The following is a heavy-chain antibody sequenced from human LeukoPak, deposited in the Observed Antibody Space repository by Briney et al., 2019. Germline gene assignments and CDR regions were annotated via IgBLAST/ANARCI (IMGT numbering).Heavy chain of an antibody. Sequence: GASVKVSCKASGYTFTSYGISWVRQAPGQGLEWMGWISAYNGNTNYAQKLQGRVTMTTDTSTSTAYMELRSLRSDDTAVYYCARGAADIVVVPAAIRSTNWFDPWGQGTLVTVSS. V-gene: IGHV1-18*01. J-gene: IGHJ5*02. CDR3: ARGAADIVVVPAAIRSTNWFDP. CDR2: ISAYNGNT. CDR1: GYTFTSYG. D-gene: IGHD2-2*02.